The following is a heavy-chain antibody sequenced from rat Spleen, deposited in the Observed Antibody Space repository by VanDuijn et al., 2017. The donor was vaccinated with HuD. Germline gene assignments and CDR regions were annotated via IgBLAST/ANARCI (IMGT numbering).Heavy chain of an antibody. CDR2: ISSDGDIT. CDR1: GFTFSDYY. Sequence: EVQLVESDGGLVQPGRSLKLSCAASGFTFSDYYMAWVRQAPTKGLEWVATISSDGDITYYSDSVKGRFTISRDNGQSTQYLQMDSLRSEDTATYYCATVGTVADWYFDFWGPGTMVTVSS. V-gene: IGHV5-7*01. D-gene: IGHD1-8*01. CDR3: ATVGTVADWYFDF. J-gene: IGHJ1*01.